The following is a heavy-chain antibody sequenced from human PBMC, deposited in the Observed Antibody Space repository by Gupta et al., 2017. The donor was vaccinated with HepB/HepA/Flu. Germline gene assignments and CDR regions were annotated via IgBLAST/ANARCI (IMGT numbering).Heavy chain of an antibody. CDR1: GFTFGDYA. J-gene: IGHJ4*02. CDR3: TRVQGDTSENPPYYFDY. D-gene: IGHD3-16*01. Sequence: EVQLVESGGGLVQPGRSLRLSCTASGFTFGDYAMSWVRQAPGKGLEWVGFIRSKAYGGTTEYAASVKGRFTISRDDSKSIAYLQMNSLKTEDTAVYYCTRVQGDTSENPPYYFDYWGQGTLVTVSS. V-gene: IGHV3-49*04. CDR2: IRSKAYGGTT.